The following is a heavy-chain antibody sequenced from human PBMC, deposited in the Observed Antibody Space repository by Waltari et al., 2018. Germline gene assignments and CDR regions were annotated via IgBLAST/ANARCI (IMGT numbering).Heavy chain of an antibody. CDR3: ARCAVAARQLDH. J-gene: IGHJ4*01. D-gene: IGHD6-6*01. V-gene: IGHV1-69*01. Sequence: QVQLVQSGAEVKKPGSSVKVSCKASGDILSGHRITWVRQAPGQGLEYMGGFDAVFGGKHLAQKFQDRLTITADESTRTVYMELSKLSSEDTAVYYCARCAVAARQLDHWGQGTVVTVSS. CDR2: FDAVFGGK. CDR1: GDILSGHR.